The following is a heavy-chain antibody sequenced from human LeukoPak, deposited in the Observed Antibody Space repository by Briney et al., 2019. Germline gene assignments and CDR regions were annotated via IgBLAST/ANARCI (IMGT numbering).Heavy chain of an antibody. Sequence: SETLSLTCAVYGGSSSGYYWSWIRQPPGKGLEWIGEINHSGSTNYNPSLKSRVTISVDTSKNQFSLKLSSVTAADTAVYYCASFRGVTDYYYYGMDVWGQGTTVTVSS. CDR2: INHSGST. D-gene: IGHD3-10*01. CDR3: ASFRGVTDYYYYGMDV. J-gene: IGHJ6*02. CDR1: GGSSSGYY. V-gene: IGHV4-34*01.